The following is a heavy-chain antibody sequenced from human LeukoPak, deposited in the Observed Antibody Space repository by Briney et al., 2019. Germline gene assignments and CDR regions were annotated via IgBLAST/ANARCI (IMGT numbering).Heavy chain of an antibody. CDR3: ANLNYGSGSYNWFDP. J-gene: IGHJ5*02. V-gene: IGHV3-30*02. CDR1: GFTFSSYG. Sequence: PGGSLRLSCAASGFTFSSYGMHWVRQAPGKGLEWVAFIRYDGSNKYYADSVKGRFTISRDNSKNTLYLQMNSLRAEDTAVYYCANLNYGSGSYNWFDPWGQGTLVTVSS. CDR2: IRYDGSNK. D-gene: IGHD3-10*01.